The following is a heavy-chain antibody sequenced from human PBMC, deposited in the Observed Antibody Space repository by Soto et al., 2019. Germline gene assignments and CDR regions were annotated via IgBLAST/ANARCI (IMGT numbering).Heavy chain of an antibody. CDR1: GGTFSSYA. CDR2: IIPIFGTA. J-gene: IGHJ4*02. Sequence: QVQLVQAGAEVKKPGSSVKVSCKASGGTFSSYAISWVRQVPGQGLEWMGGIIPIFGTANYAQKFQGRVTITADESTSTAYMELSSLRSEDTAVYYCARVPRITMVRGVIGNFDYWGQGTLVTVSS. D-gene: IGHD3-10*01. V-gene: IGHV1-69*01. CDR3: ARVPRITMVRGVIGNFDY.